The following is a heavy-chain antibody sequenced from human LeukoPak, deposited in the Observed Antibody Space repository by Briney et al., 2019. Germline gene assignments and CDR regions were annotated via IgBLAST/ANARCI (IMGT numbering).Heavy chain of an antibody. Sequence: PSETLSLTCTVSGGSISSHYWSWIRQSPGKGLEWIGGIFYTGNTNYNPSLKSRVTISVDTSKKQFSLRLSSVTAADTAVYYCAGHGGHSVYDPFEHWGQGTLVTVSS. J-gene: IGHJ4*02. CDR3: AGHGGHSVYDPFEH. V-gene: IGHV4-59*08. CDR2: IFYTGNT. CDR1: GGSISSHY. D-gene: IGHD5/OR15-5a*01.